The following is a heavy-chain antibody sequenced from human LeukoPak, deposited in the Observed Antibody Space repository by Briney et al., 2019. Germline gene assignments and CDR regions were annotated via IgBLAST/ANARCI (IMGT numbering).Heavy chain of an antibody. CDR1: AGSFSGYY. Sequence: SETLSLTCAVYAGSFSGYYWSWIRQPPGKGLEWIGEINHSGSTNYNPSLKSRVTISVDTSKNQFSLKLSSVTAADTAVYYCARGHWGLGYFDYWGQGTLVTVSS. J-gene: IGHJ4*02. CDR3: ARGHWGLGYFDY. CDR2: INHSGST. V-gene: IGHV4-34*01. D-gene: IGHD7-27*01.